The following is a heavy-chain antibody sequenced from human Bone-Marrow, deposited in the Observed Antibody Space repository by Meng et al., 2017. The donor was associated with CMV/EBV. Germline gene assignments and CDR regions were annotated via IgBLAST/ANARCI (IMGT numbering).Heavy chain of an antibody. CDR3: AKDLNGGPAADYYYGMDV. CDR2: IRYDGSNK. Sequence: GESLKISCAASGFTFSSYGMHWVRQAPGKGLEWVAFIRYDGSNKYYADSVKGRFTISRDNSKNTLYLQMNSLRAEDTAVYYCAKDLNGGPAADYYYGMDVWGQGTTVTVSS. CDR1: GFTFSSYG. D-gene: IGHD2-2*01. V-gene: IGHV3-30*02. J-gene: IGHJ6*02.